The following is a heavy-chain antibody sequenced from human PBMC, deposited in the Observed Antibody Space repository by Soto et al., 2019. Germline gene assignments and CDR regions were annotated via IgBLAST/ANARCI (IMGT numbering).Heavy chain of an antibody. Sequence: SLRLSGVASGFTFSDYYMSWVRQAPGKGLEWLSYSSNSGTYTKYAGSVKGRFSISRDNAKNSLYLQINSLRGEDTAIYYCARSGDNYNVLDYWGQGTPVTVSS. V-gene: IGHV3-11*06. CDR1: GFTFSDYY. D-gene: IGHD3-10*02. J-gene: IGHJ4*02. CDR2: SSNSGTYT. CDR3: ARSGDNYNVLDY.